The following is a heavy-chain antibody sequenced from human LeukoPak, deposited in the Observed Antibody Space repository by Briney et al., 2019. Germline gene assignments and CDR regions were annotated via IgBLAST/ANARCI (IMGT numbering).Heavy chain of an antibody. CDR3: ARGKKRSACSTPSCYASSYYYYYMDV. V-gene: IGHV4-34*01. J-gene: IGHJ6*03. CDR2: MSHSGGT. Sequence: SETLSLTCAVYGGSFSGYYWSWIRQPPGKGLEWIGEMSHSGGTNYNPSLKSRVTISVDTSKNQFSLKLSSVTAADTAVYYCARGKKRSACSTPSCYASSYYYYYMDVWGKGTTVTVSS. CDR1: GGSFSGYY. D-gene: IGHD2-2*01.